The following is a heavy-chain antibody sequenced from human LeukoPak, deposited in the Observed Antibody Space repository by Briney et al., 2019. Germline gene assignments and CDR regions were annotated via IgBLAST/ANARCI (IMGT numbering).Heavy chain of an antibody. V-gene: IGHV1-18*01. CDR3: ARGVVVAAIVDVDDAFDI. Sequence: ASVKASCTASGYTFTSYGISWLRQAPGQELEWMGWISAYNGNIKYAQKIQGRVTMTTNTSTSTAYMELGSLRSDDTAVYYCARGVVVAAIVDVDDAFDIWGQGTMVTVSS. J-gene: IGHJ3*02. D-gene: IGHD2-15*01. CDR2: ISAYNGNI. CDR1: GYTFTSYG.